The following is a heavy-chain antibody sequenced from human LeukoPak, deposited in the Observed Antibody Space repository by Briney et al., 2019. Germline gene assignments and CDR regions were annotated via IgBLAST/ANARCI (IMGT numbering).Heavy chain of an antibody. CDR1: GGSFSGYY. CDR2: IYHSGST. CDR3: ARDATSLFDP. J-gene: IGHJ5*02. V-gene: IGHV4-34*01. Sequence: PSETLSLTCSVYGGSFSGYYWSWIRQPPGKGLEWIGYIYHSGSTYYNPPLKSRVTISVDRSKNQFSLKLSSVTAADTAVYYCARDATSLFDPWGQGTLVTVSS.